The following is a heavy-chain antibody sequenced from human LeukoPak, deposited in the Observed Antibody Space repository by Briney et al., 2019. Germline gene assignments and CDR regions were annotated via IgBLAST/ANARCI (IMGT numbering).Heavy chain of an antibody. J-gene: IGHJ4*02. CDR3: AKAAEYYDSSGYYYYFGY. V-gene: IGHV3-21*04. CDR2: LTSDTSYI. CDR1: GFIFSNYS. D-gene: IGHD3-22*01. Sequence: GGSLRLSCEASGFIFSNYSMNWVRQAPGKGLEWVSSLTSDTSYIYYPDAVKGRFTISRDNSKNTLYLQMNSLRAEDTAVYYCAKAAEYYDSSGYYYYFGYWGQGTLVTVSS.